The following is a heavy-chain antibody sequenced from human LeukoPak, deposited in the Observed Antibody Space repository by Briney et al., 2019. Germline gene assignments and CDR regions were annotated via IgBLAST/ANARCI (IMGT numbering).Heavy chain of an antibody. J-gene: IGHJ4*02. Sequence: GKSLRLSCAASGFTFNNYGMHWVRQAPGKGLEWVAVISYDGRNIHYLDSVKGRFTISRDISTDTLWLQMDSLRTEDTAVYYCAKGPLRGTAAAIDYWGQGTLVTVSS. CDR1: GFTFNNYG. V-gene: IGHV3-30*18. D-gene: IGHD2-2*01. CDR3: AKGPLRGTAAAIDY. CDR2: ISYDGRNI.